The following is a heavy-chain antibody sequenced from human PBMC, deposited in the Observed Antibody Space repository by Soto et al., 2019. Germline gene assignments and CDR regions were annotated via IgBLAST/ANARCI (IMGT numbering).Heavy chain of an antibody. D-gene: IGHD3-22*01. CDR3: ARGIYYYDSSGYYPNWFDP. CDR1: GYSFTSYW. V-gene: IGHV5-10-1*01. J-gene: IGHJ5*02. Sequence: GESLKISCKGSGYSFTSYWISWVRQMPGKGLAWMGRIDPSDSYTNYSPSFQGHVTISADKSISTAYLQWSSLKASDTAMYYCARGIYYYDSSGYYPNWFDPWGQGTLVTVSS. CDR2: IDPSDSYT.